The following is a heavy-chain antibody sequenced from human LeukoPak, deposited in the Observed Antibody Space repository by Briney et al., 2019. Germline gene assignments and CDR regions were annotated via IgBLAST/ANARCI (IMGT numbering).Heavy chain of an antibody. J-gene: IGHJ6*03. Sequence: SETLSLTCTVSGGSISSSSYYWDWIRQPPGKGLEWIGSISYSGSTYYNPSLKSRVTISVDTSKNHFSLKLSSVTAADTAVYYCARDIPYYYYMDVWGKGTTVTVSS. V-gene: IGHV4-39*07. CDR3: ARDIPYYYYMDV. CDR2: ISYSGST. CDR1: GGSISSSSYY.